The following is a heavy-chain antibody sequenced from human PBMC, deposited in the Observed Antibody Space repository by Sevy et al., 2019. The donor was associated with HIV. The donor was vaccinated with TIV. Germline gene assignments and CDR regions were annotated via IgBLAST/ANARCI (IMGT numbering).Heavy chain of an antibody. J-gene: IGHJ2*01. CDR1: GFTFSSYG. V-gene: IGHV3-33*01. CDR2: IWFDGRNQ. D-gene: IGHD3-22*01. CDR3: ARELSGDYYDSSGYRFFDL. Sequence: GGSLRLSCAASGFTFSSYGMNWVRQAPGKGLEWVAVIWFDGRNQYYSESVKGRFTISRDNAKNTLYLQMNSLRAEDTAVYYCARELSGDYYDSSGYRFFDLWGRGTVVTVSS.